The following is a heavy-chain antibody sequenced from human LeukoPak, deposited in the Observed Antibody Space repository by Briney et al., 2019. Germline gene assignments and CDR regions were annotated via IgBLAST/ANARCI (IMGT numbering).Heavy chain of an antibody. Sequence: SETLSLTCAVYGGSFSGYYWSWIRQPPGKGLEWIGEINHSGSTNYNPSLKSRVTISVDTSKNQFSLKLSSVTAADTAVYYCARVRTACDYWGQGTLVTVSS. J-gene: IGHJ4*02. V-gene: IGHV4-34*01. D-gene: IGHD5-18*01. CDR2: INHSGST. CDR3: ARVRTACDY. CDR1: GGSFSGYY.